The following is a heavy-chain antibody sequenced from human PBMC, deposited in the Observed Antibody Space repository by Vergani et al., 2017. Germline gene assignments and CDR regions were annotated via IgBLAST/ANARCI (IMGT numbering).Heavy chain of an antibody. CDR1: GFTFSSYW. Sequence: EVQLVESGGGLVQPGGSLRLSCAASGFTFSSYWMSWVRQAPGKGLEWVANIKQDGSEKYYVDSVKCRFTISRDNAKNSLYLQMNSLRAEDTAVYYCASLVVVPAASYFDYWGQGTLVTVSS. CDR3: ASLVVVPAASYFDY. J-gene: IGHJ4*02. V-gene: IGHV3-7*03. CDR2: IKQDGSEK. D-gene: IGHD2-2*01.